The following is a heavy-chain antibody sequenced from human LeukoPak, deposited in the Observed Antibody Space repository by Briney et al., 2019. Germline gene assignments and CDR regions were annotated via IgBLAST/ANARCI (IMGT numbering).Heavy chain of an antibody. Sequence: GSLRLSCAASGFIFSTYVMSWARQAPGKGLEWVSSISSSSSYIYYADSVKGRFTISRDNAKNSLYLQMNSLRAEDTAVYYCAKPAISSRGWYYDYWGQGTLVTVSS. CDR2: ISSSSSYI. D-gene: IGHD6-19*01. CDR1: GFIFSTYV. J-gene: IGHJ4*02. V-gene: IGHV3-21*04. CDR3: AKPAISSRGWYYDY.